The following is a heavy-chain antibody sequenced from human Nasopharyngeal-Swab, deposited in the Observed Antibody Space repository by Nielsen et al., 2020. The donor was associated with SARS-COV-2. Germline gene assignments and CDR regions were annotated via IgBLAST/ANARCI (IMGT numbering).Heavy chain of an antibody. V-gene: IGHV1-69*04. D-gene: IGHD2-21*01. CDR3: ARDLSWVVIAMNFDY. J-gene: IGHJ4*02. CDR1: GGTFSSYA. Sequence: SVKVSCKASGGTFSSYAISWVRQAPGQGLEWMGRVIPILGIANYAQKFQGRVTITADKSTSTAYMELSSLRSEDTAVYYCARDLSWVVIAMNFDYWGQGTLVTVSS. CDR2: VIPILGIA.